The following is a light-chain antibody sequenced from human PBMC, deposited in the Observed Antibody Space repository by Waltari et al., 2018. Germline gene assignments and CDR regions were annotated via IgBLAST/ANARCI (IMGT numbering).Light chain of an antibody. CDR1: SGSLSTPSY. V-gene: IGLV8-61*01. Sequence: QTVVTQEPSLSVSPGGTVTLTCTLSSGSLSTPSYATCYQETPGQAPRMRVYKGNRRSSGVPDRFFVSILGNKAALTITGAQADDECDDYCSLYMGSGSWVFGGGTKLTVL. CDR2: KGN. J-gene: IGLJ3*02. CDR3: SLYMGSGSWV.